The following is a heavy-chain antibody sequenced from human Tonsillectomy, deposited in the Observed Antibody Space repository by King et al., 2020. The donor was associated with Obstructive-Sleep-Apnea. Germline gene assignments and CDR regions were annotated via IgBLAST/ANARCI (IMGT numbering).Heavy chain of an antibody. D-gene: IGHD3-22*01. Sequence: LQLQESGPGLVKPSETLSLTCTVSGGSISSSSYYWGWIRQPPGKGLEWIGSFYYSGSTYYNPSLKSRVTISVDTSKNQFSLKLNSVTAADTAVYYCARVPSYDSSGSAFDYWGQGTLVTVSS. V-gene: IGHV4-39*07. CDR1: GGSISSSSYY. J-gene: IGHJ4*02. CDR3: ARVPSYDSSGSAFDY. CDR2: FYYSGST.